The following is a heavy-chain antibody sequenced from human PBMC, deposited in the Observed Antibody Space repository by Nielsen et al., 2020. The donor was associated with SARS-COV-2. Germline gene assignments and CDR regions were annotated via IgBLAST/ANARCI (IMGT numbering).Heavy chain of an antibody. CDR2: IYYSGST. CDR3: ARAARITIFGVVYDWFDP. D-gene: IGHD3-3*01. Sequence: SETLSLTCTVSGGSISSGGYYWSWIRQHPGKGLEWIGYIYYSGSTYYNPSLKSRVTISVDTSKNQFSLKLSSVTAADTAVYYCARAARITIFGVVYDWFDPWGQGTLVTVSS. CDR1: GGSISSGGYY. V-gene: IGHV4-31*03. J-gene: IGHJ5*02.